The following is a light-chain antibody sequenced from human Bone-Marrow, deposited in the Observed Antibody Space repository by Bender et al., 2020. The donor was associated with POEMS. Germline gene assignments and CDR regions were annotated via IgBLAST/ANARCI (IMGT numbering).Light chain of an antibody. CDR3: CSYAGFSSLL. V-gene: IGLV2-8*01. J-gene: IGLJ2*01. Sequence: QSALTQPPSASGSPGQSVTISCTGPSHDVVDYNFVSWYQQYPGKAPKLIIYEVNKRPSGLPDRFSGTKSGNSAFLTISGLQADDEADYYCCSYAGFSSLLFGGGTRVTVL. CDR2: EVN. CDR1: SHDVVDYNF.